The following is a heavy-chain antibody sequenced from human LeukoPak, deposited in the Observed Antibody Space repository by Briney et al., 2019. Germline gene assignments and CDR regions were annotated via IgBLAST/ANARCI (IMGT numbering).Heavy chain of an antibody. CDR2: ITGSGGNR. Sequence: GGSLRLSCAASGFTFSSHGMNWVRQAPGKGLEWVSGITGSGGNRYYADSVKGRFTISRDNSKNALYLQMNSLRAEDTAVYYCAKDDNYIRFLSWGQGTLVTVSS. V-gene: IGHV3-23*01. J-gene: IGHJ5*02. CDR3: AKDDNYIRFLS. CDR1: GFTFSSHG. D-gene: IGHD3-16*01.